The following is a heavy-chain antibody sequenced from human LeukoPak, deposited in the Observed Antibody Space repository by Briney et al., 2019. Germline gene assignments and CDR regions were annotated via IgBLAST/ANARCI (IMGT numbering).Heavy chain of an antibody. D-gene: IGHD5-18*01. Sequence: GRSLRLSCAASGFTFDDYAMHWVRQAPGKGLEWVSGISWNSGSIGYADSVKGRFTISRDNAKNSLYLQMNSLRAEDTALYYCAKGRYSYGSDAFDIWGQGTMVTVSS. V-gene: IGHV3-9*01. CDR2: ISWNSGSI. J-gene: IGHJ3*02. CDR1: GFTFDDYA. CDR3: AKGRYSYGSDAFDI.